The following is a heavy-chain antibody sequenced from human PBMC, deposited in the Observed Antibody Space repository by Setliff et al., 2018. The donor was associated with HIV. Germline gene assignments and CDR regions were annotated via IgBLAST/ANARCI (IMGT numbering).Heavy chain of an antibody. D-gene: IGHD6-19*01. CDR1: GGSISSSSYY. CDR3: ARDSGWWQIDY. CDR2: ISYRGEN. J-gene: IGHJ4*02. V-gene: IGHV4-39*02. Sequence: CTVSGGSISSSSYYWGWVRQPPGKGLEWIGSISYRGENHYNPSFMSRVAISADTSKNQYSLNLRSVTASDTAVYYCARDSGWWQIDYWGQGTLVTVSS.